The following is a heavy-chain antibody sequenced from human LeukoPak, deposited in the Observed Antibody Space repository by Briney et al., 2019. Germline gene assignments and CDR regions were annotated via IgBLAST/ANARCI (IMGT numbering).Heavy chain of an antibody. CDR2: IKQDGSAE. CDR1: GFTISNYW. V-gene: IGHV3-7*01. Sequence: GGSLRLSCAVSGFTISNYWMSWVRQAPGKGLEWVATIKQDGSAEFYVDSVKGRFTISRDSAKNSLYLQMNSLRDDDTAVYYCARDLFDNWGQGTLVTVSS. J-gene: IGHJ4*02. CDR3: ARDLFDN.